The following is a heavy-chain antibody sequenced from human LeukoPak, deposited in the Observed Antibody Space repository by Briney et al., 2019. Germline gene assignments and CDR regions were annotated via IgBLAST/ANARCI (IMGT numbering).Heavy chain of an antibody. CDR2: ISGSGGST. CDR1: GFTFSSYW. V-gene: IGHV3-23*01. CDR3: ARHSLGGVIGRY. D-gene: IGHD3-16*02. Sequence: PGGSLRLSCAASGFTFSSYWMHWVRQAPGKGLEWVSAISGSGGSTYYADSVKGRFTISRDNSKNTLYLQMNSLRAEDTAVYYCARHSLGGVIGRYWGQGTLVTVSS. J-gene: IGHJ4*02.